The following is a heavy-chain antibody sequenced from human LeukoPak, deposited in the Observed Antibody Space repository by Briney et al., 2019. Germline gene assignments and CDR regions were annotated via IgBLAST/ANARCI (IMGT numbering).Heavy chain of an antibody. V-gene: IGHV3-23*01. Sequence: GGSLRLSCAASGFTFSSYAMNWVRQAPGKGLEWVAAISASGSATSYADSARGRFTISRDNSKSTTYLQMNSLRAEDTAVFYCAKDLSLRDFWSGYFDYWGQGIPVTVSS. CDR3: AKDLSLRDFWSGYFDY. D-gene: IGHD3-3*01. J-gene: IGHJ4*02. CDR2: ISASGSAT. CDR1: GFTFSSYA.